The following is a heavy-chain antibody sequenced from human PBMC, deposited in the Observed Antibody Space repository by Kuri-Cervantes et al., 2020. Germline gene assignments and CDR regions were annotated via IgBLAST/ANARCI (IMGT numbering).Heavy chain of an antibody. D-gene: IGHD2-15*01. CDR2: INPNIGGT. CDR3: ARGGRGGGEDV. Sequence: ASVKVSCKASGYTFTGYYMYWVRQAPGQGLEWMGWINPNIGGTNYAQKFRGRVTMTRDTSISTAYMELSRLRSDDAAVYDCARGGRGGGEDVWGQGTTVTVSS. V-gene: IGHV1-2*02. J-gene: IGHJ6*02. CDR1: GYTFTGYY.